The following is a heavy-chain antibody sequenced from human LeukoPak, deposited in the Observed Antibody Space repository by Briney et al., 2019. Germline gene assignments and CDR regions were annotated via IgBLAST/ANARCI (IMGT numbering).Heavy chain of an antibody. CDR1: GFTFSRYA. D-gene: IGHD3-22*01. CDR2: ISGSGDST. CDR3: ARAYGSSGYPQLGIDS. J-gene: IGHJ4*02. Sequence: GGSLRHSCAASGFTFSRYAMNWVRQAPGKGLEWVSAISGSGDSTLYADSVKGRFTISRDNSNNILFLQVTSLIAEDTAVYSCARAYGSSGYPQLGIDSWGRGTLVAVSS. V-gene: IGHV3-23*01.